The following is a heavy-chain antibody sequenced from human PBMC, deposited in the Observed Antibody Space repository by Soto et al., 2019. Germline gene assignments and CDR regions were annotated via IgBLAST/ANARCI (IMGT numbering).Heavy chain of an antibody. Sequence: QVQLQESGPGLVKPSETLSLTCTVSGGSISSYYWSWIRQPPGKGLELIGYICYSGSTNYNPSLKGRVTISVDTSKNQFSLKLSSVTAADTAVYYCARDGGGYCSGGSCYPMGVYDYWGQGTLVTVSS. CDR3: ARDGGGYCSGGSCYPMGVYDY. CDR1: GGSISSYY. CDR2: ICYSGST. V-gene: IGHV4-59*01. D-gene: IGHD2-15*01. J-gene: IGHJ4*02.